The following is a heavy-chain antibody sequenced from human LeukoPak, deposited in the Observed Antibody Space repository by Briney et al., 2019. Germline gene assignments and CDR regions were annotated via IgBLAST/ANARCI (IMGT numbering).Heavy chain of an antibody. V-gene: IGHV3-23*01. CDR2: ISGSGGST. D-gene: IGHD4-17*01. Sequence: LGGSLRLSCAASGFSFSSYALTWVRQAPGKGLEWVSAISGSGGSTYYTDSVRGRFTVSRDNSKNTLYLQMNSLRADDTAVYYCARDTGSRVPWFDPWGQGTLVTVSS. CDR1: GFSFSSYA. CDR3: ARDTGSRVPWFDP. J-gene: IGHJ5*02.